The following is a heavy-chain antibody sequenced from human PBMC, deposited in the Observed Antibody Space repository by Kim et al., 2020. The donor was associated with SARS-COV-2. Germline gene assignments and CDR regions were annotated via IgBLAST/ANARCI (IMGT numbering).Heavy chain of an antibody. CDR2: IYYSGST. V-gene: IGHV4-39*01. CDR3: ARYNGPIDY. CDR1: GGSISSSSYY. Sequence: SETLSLTCTVSGGSISSSSYYWGWIRQPPGKGLEWIGSIYYSGSTYYNPSLKSRVTISVDTSKNQFSLKLSSVTAADTAVYYCARYNGPIDYWGQGTLVTVSS. J-gene: IGHJ4*02. D-gene: IGHD2-8*01.